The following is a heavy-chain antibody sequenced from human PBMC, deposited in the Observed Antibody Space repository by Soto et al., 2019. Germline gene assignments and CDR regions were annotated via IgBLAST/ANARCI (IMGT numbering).Heavy chain of an antibody. D-gene: IGHD2-15*01. CDR3: AKDGYCSGGSCYFLNYYYYYGMDV. V-gene: IGHV3-30*18. CDR2: ISYDGSNK. Sequence: GGSLRLSCAASGFTFSSYGMHWVRQAPGKGLEWVAVISYDGSNKYYADSVKGRFTISRDNSKNTLYLQMNSLRAEDTAVYYCAKDGYCSGGSCYFLNYYYYYGMDVWGQGTTVTVSS. J-gene: IGHJ6*02. CDR1: GFTFSSYG.